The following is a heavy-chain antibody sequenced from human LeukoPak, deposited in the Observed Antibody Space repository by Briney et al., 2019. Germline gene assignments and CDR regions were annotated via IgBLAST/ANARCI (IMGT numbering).Heavy chain of an antibody. V-gene: IGHV3-21*01. D-gene: IGHD1-26*01. CDR1: GFTFSSYS. Sequence: GGSLRLSCAASGFTFSSYSMNWVRQAPGKGLEWVSSISSSSSYIYYADSVKGRFIISRDNAKNSLYLQMNSLRAEDTAVYYCARDRAGIVGATGWFDPRGQGTLVTVSS. J-gene: IGHJ5*02. CDR2: ISSSSSYI. CDR3: ARDRAGIVGATGWFDP.